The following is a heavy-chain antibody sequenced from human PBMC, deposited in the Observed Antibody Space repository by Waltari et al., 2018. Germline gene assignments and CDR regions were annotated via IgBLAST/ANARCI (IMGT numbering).Heavy chain of an antibody. J-gene: IGHJ5*02. V-gene: IGHV4-59*01. CDR3: ARGGGGDWEWFDP. CDR1: GGSISGFY. Sequence: QVQLQESGPRLLKPSETLSLICTVSGGSISGFYWSWVRQPPGKGLDWIGYIYYTGSTNFNPSRKSRVTMSVDTSKNQFSLKLSSVTAADTAFYYCARGGGGDWEWFDPWGQGTLVTVSS. D-gene: IGHD2-21*02. CDR2: IYYTGST.